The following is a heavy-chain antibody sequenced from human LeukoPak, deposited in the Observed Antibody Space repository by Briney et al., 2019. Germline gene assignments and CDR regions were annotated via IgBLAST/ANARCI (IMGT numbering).Heavy chain of an antibody. CDR3: ARGRGSSGYYSYYFDY. D-gene: IGHD3-22*01. V-gene: IGHV1-8*03. Sequence: ASVKVSCKASGYTFTSYDINWVRQATGQGLEWMGWMNPNSGNTGYVQKFQGRVTITRNTSISTAYMELSSLRSEDTAVYYCARGRGSSGYYSYYFDYWGQGTLVTVSS. CDR2: MNPNSGNT. CDR1: GYTFTSYD. J-gene: IGHJ4*02.